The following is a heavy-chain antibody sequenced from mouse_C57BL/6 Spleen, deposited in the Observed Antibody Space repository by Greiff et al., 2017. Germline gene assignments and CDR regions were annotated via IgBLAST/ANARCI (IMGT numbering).Heavy chain of an antibody. CDR2: ISGGGGNT. CDR3: ARHDDDDRPPGAHDFDY. CDR1: GFTFSSYT. D-gene: IGHD2-3*01. J-gene: IGHJ2*01. V-gene: IGHV5-9*01. Sequence: EVKLVESGGGLVKPGGSLKLSCAASGFTFSSYTMSWVRQTPEKRLEWVATISGGGGNTYYPDSVKGRFTISRDNAKNTLYLQMSSLRSEDTALYYCARHDDDDRPPGAHDFDYWGQGTTLTVSA.